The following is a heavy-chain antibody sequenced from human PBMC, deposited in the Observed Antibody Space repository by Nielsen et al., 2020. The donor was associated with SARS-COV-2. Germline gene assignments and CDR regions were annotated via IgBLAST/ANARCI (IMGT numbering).Heavy chain of an antibody. CDR2: ITSRSGYI. V-gene: IGHV3-21*01. Sequence: GGSLRLSCAASGYIFSSYTMSWVRQAPGKGLEWVSSITSRSGYIYYADSVGGRFTVSRDNAKNSLYLQMNSLRAEDTAVYYCARGEYSYGPDYWGQGTLVTVSS. D-gene: IGHD5-18*01. J-gene: IGHJ4*02. CDR1: GYIFSSYT. CDR3: ARGEYSYGPDY.